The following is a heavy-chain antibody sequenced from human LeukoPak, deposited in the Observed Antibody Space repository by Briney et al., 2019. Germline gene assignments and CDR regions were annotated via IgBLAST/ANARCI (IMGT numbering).Heavy chain of an antibody. J-gene: IGHJ6*03. CDR3: ARVPLEWLFEGRYYYYYYYMDV. D-gene: IGHD3-3*01. Sequence: SQTLSLTCTVSGGSISSGSYYWSWIRQPAGKGLEWIGRIYTSGSTNYNPSLKSRITISVDTSKNQFSLKLSSVTAADTAVYYCARVPLEWLFEGRYYYYYYYMDVWGKGTTVTVSS. V-gene: IGHV4-61*02. CDR2: IYTSGST. CDR1: GGSISSGSYY.